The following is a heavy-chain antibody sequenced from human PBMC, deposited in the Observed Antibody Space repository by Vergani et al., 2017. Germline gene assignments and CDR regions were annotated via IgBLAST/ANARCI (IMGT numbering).Heavy chain of an antibody. V-gene: IGHV4-59*01. D-gene: IGHD3-22*01. CDR1: GGSISSYY. CDR2: IYYSGST. J-gene: IGHJ3*02. CDR3: ARAQYDSSGYYSTGNAFDI. Sequence: QVQLQESGPGLVKPSETLSLTCTVSGGSISSYYWSWIRQPPGKGLEWSGYIYYSGSTHYNPALKSRVTISVDTSKNQFSLKLSSVTAADTAVYYCARAQYDSSGYYSTGNAFDIWGQGTMVTVSS.